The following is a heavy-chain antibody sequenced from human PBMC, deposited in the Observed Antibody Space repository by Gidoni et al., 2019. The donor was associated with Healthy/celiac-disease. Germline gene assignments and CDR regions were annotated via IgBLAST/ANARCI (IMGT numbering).Heavy chain of an antibody. CDR1: GGTFSSYA. CDR2: IIPIFGTA. D-gene: IGHD3-22*01. J-gene: IGHJ4*02. Sequence: EVKKPGSSVKVSCKASGGTFSSYAISWVRQAPGQGLEWMGGIIPIFGTANYEQKFQGRVTITADESTSTAYMELSSLRSEDTAVYYCARDPDYYDSSGYSDDYWGQGTLVTVSS. V-gene: IGHV1-69*01. CDR3: ARDPDYYDSSGYSDDY.